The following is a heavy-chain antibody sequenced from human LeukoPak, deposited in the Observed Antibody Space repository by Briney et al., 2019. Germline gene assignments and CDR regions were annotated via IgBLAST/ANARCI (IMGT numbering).Heavy chain of an antibody. CDR1: GYTFTSYG. CDR3: ASDDSSGKSDY. D-gene: IGHD3-22*01. CDR2: ISAYNGNR. Sequence: ASVKVSCKASGYTFTSYGISWVRQAPGQGLEWMGWISAYNGNRNYAQKLQGRVTMTTDTSTSTAYMELRSLRSDDTAVYYCASDDSSGKSDYWGQGTLVTVSS. V-gene: IGHV1-18*01. J-gene: IGHJ4*02.